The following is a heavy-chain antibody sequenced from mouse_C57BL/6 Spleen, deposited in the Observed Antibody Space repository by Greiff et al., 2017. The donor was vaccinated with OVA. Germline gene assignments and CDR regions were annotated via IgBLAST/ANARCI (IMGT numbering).Heavy chain of an antibody. Sequence: VQLQQSGPELVKPGASVKISCKASGYAFSSSWMNWVKQRPGKGLEWIGRIYPGDGDTNYNGKFKGKATLTADKSSSTAYMQLSSLTSEDSAVYFCVIYYYDFDYWGQGTTLTVS. CDR1: GYAFSSSW. CDR3: VIYYYDFDY. CDR2: IYPGDGDT. V-gene: IGHV1-82*01. D-gene: IGHD1-1*01. J-gene: IGHJ2*01.